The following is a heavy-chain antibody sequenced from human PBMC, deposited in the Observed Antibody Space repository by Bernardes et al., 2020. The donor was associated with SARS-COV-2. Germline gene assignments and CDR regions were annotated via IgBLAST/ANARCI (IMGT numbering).Heavy chain of an antibody. Sequence: GGSLRLSCAASGFTFDSYWMHWVRQSRGKGLVWVSRIDHHGTNADYADSVRGRFTISRDNAKNTLYLHMTSLRAEDTAVYYCARDVYGGPGYWGQGTQVSVSS. CDR2: IDHHGTNA. CDR3: ARDVYGGPGY. D-gene: IGHD4-17*01. V-gene: IGHV3-74*01. J-gene: IGHJ4*02. CDR1: GFTFDSYW.